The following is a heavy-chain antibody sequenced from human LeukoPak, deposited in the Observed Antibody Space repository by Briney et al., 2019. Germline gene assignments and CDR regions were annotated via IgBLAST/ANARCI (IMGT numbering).Heavy chain of an antibody. J-gene: IGHJ4*02. CDR1: GLTVSSNY. CDR2: IYRGGST. Sequence: PGGSLRLSCAASGLTVSSNYMSWVRQAPGQGLEWASIIYRGGSTSYADSVKGRFTISRDNSKNTVYLQMNSLRAEDTAVYYCARDRVAAVSGNYFDYWGQGTLVTVSS. CDR3: ARDRVAAVSGNYFDY. V-gene: IGHV3-66*01. D-gene: IGHD6-19*01.